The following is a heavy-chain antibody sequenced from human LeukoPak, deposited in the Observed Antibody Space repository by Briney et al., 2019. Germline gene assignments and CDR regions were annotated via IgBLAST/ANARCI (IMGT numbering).Heavy chain of an antibody. V-gene: IGHV3-23*01. Sequence: GGSLRLSCAASGFTFSSYALTWVRQAPGKGLEWVSSISSSGVSTNYADSVKGRFTISRDNFKNTLYLQMNSLRAEDTAIYYCARNDSSGYYSVWGQGALVTVSS. D-gene: IGHD3-22*01. CDR1: GFTFSSYA. CDR3: ARNDSSGYYSV. J-gene: IGHJ4*02. CDR2: ISSSGVST.